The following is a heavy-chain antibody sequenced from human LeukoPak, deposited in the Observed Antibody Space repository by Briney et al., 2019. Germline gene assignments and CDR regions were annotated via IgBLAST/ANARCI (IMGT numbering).Heavy chain of an antibody. J-gene: IGHJ4*02. V-gene: IGHV4-39*01. CDR1: GGSISSSSYY. D-gene: IGHD6-13*01. CDR2: IYYSGST. CDR3: ARHPLAAAGFDY. Sequence: SETLSLTCTVSGGSISSSSYYWGWIRQPPGKGLEWIGSIYYSGSTYYNPSLKSRVTISVDTSKNQFSLKLSSVTAADTAVCYCARHPLAAAGFDYWGQGTPVTVSS.